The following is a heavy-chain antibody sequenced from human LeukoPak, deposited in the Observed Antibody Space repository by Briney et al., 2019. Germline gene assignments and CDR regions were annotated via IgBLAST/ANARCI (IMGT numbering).Heavy chain of an antibody. D-gene: IGHD4-23*01. V-gene: IGHV3-15*01. J-gene: IGHJ4*02. CDR1: GFIFSNAW. CDR3: TTDLRWEFVYFNH. CDR2: IKSTTDGGTT. Sequence: GGSLRLSCAASGFIFSNAWMSWVRQAPGKGLEWVGRIKSTTDGGTTDYAAPAKGRFTISRDDSKNTLYLQMNSLRTEDTAVYYCTTDLRWEFVYFNHWGQGTLVTVSS.